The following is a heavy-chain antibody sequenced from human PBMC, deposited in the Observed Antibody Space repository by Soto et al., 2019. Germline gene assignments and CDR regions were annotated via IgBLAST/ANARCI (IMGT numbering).Heavy chain of an antibody. J-gene: IGHJ6*03. CDR1: GFTFSDYY. CDR2: ISSSVSTI. CDR3: ARVLMDFLSQDCYYSYYMDV. D-gene: IGHD3-3*01. V-gene: IGHV3-11*01. Sequence: QVQLVESGGGLVKPGGSLRLSCEASGFTFSDYYMSWIRQAPGKGLEWVSYISSSVSTIYYADSVKGRFTISRDNAKNSLYRQMNSLRAEDTAVYYCARVLMDFLSQDCYYSYYMDVWGKGTTVTVSS.